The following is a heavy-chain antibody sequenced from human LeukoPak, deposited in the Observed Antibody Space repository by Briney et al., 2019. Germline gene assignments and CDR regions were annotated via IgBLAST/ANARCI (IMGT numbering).Heavy chain of an antibody. V-gene: IGHV1-18*01. CDR2: ISAYNGNT. Sequence: ASVKVSCKASGYTFTNYAISWVRQAPGQGLEWMGWISAYNGNTNHAQNLQGRVTMTTDTSTSTAYMELRSLRSDDTAVYYCALISYCTTITCYFLDYWGQGTLVTVSS. CDR3: ALISYCTTITCYFLDY. J-gene: IGHJ4*02. CDR1: GYTFTNYA. D-gene: IGHD2-8*01.